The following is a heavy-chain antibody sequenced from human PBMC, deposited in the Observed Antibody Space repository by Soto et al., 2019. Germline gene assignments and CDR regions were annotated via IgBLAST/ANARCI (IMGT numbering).Heavy chain of an antibody. CDR1: GGTFSRYS. CDR2: IVPIFGTT. Sequence: QVQLVQSGAEVKKPGSSVKVSCKISGGTFSRYSISWVRQAPGQGLEWMGGIVPIFGTTNYAQKFQDRVTIPTDESATTAHMELSNLRSEDTAVYYCARPYEGGYSSNHHYYYALDVWGQVTAVTVSS. D-gene: IGHD3-22*01. J-gene: IGHJ6*02. CDR3: ARPYEGGYSSNHHYYYALDV. V-gene: IGHV1-69*01.